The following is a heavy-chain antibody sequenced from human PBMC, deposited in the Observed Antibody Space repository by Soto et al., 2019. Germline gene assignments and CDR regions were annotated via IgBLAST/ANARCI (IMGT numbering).Heavy chain of an antibody. D-gene: IGHD4-17*01. CDR1: GGSISSSSYY. V-gene: IGHV4-39*02. CDR2: IYYSGST. J-gene: IGHJ4*02. Sequence: PSETLSLTCIVSGGSISSSSYYWGWVRQPPGKGLEWIGSIYYSGSTYYNPSLKSRVTISVDTSKNQFSLNLSSVTAADTAVYYCARDSDYGGNFDYWGQGTLVTVSS. CDR3: ARDSDYGGNFDY.